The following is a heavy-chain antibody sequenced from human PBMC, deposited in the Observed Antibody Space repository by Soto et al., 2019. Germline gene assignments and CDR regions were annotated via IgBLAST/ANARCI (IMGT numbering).Heavy chain of an antibody. CDR2: ISGSGTST. CDR3: AKGENYYGSTNYPAFDY. CDR1: GFTFSGFA. D-gene: IGHD3-10*01. V-gene: IGHV3-23*01. Sequence: GGSLRLSCATSGFTFSGFAMSWVRQAPGKGLEWVSSISGSGTSTYYADSVKGRFTISRDSSKNTLYLQMNSLRAEDTAVYHCAKGENYYGSTNYPAFDYWGQGTLVTVSS. J-gene: IGHJ4*02.